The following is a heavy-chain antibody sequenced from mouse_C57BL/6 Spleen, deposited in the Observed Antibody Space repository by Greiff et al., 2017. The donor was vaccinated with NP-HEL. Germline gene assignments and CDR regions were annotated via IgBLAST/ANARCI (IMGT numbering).Heavy chain of an antibody. CDR3: ARRGLRTGAMDY. D-gene: IGHD1-1*01. J-gene: IGHJ4*01. CDR2: INPNNGGT. Sequence: EVQLQQSGPELVKPGASVKISCKASGYTFTDYYMNWVKQSHGKSLEWIGDINPNNGGTSYNQKFKGKATLTVDKSSSTAYMELRSLTSEDSAVYYCARRGLRTGAMDYWGQGTSVTVSS. V-gene: IGHV1-26*01. CDR1: GYTFTDYY.